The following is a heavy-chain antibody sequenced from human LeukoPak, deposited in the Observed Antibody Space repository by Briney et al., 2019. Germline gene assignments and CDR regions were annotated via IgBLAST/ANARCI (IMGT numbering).Heavy chain of an antibody. V-gene: IGHV3-21*06. CDR3: ARRGYYDSSGYDY. Sequence: GGSLRLSCAASGITFSGYTMNWVRQAPGKGLEWVSSISGRSTDIYYADSVKGRFTISRDNAKNSVFLQINNLRAEDTAIYYCARRGYYDSSGYDYWGQGTLVTVSS. D-gene: IGHD3-22*01. J-gene: IGHJ4*02. CDR1: GITFSGYT. CDR2: ISGRSTDI.